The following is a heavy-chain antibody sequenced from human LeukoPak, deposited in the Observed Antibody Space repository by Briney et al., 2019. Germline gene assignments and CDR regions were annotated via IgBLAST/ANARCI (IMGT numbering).Heavy chain of an antibody. Sequence: GGSLRLSCTASGFTFSSYDMSWVRQAPGKGLEWVSSISSSGSYIYYADSMRGRFTISRDNDKNSLYLQMNSLRAEDTAVYYCARDNYYYDMRDYWGQGTLVTVSS. D-gene: IGHD3-10*01. CDR3: ARDNYYYDMRDY. J-gene: IGHJ4*02. CDR2: ISSSGSYI. CDR1: GFTFSSYD. V-gene: IGHV3-21*06.